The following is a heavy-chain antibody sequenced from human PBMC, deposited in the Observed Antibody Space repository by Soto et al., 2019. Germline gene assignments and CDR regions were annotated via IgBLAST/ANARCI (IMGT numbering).Heavy chain of an antibody. CDR3: ARFACSGGGCYPDWYFDL. V-gene: IGHV4-61*01. D-gene: IGHD2-15*01. CDR1: GGSVSSGSYY. J-gene: IGHJ2*01. CDR2: IYYSGST. Sequence: SETLSLTCTVSGGSVSSGSYYWSWIRQPPGKGLEWIGYIYYSGSTNYNPSLKSRVTISVDTSKNQFSLKLSSVTAADTAVYYCARFACSGGGCYPDWYFDLWGRGTLVTVSS.